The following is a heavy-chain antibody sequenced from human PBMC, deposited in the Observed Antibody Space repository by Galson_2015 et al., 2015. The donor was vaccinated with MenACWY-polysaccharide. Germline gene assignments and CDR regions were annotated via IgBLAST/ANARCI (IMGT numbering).Heavy chain of an antibody. D-gene: IGHD2-2*01. CDR3: ARLGVVVVPAADKLYWFDP. CDR2: IYYSGRT. V-gene: IGHV4-39*01. Sequence: IRQPPGKGLQWIGSIYYSGRTYYNPSLKSRITISVDTSKNQFSLQLSSVTAADTAVYYCARLGVVVVPAADKLYWFDPWGQGTLVTVSS. J-gene: IGHJ5*02.